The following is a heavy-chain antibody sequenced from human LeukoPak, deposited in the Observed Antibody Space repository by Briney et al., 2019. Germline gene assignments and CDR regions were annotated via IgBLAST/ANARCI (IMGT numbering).Heavy chain of an antibody. J-gene: IGHJ4*02. CDR3: ARRGSSSWYDLGPYFDY. D-gene: IGHD6-13*01. CDR1: GGSISSSSYY. V-gene: IGHV4-39*01. CDR2: IYYSGST. Sequence: SETLSLTCTVSGGSISSSSYYWGWIRQPPGKGLEWIGSIYYSGSTYYNPSLKSRVTISVDTSKNQFSLKLSSVTAADTAVYYCARRGSSSWYDLGPYFDYWGQGTLVTVSS.